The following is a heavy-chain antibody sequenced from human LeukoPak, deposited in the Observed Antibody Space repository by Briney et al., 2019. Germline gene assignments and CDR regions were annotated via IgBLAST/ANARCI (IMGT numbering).Heavy chain of an antibody. D-gene: IGHD3-22*01. J-gene: IGHJ4*02. Sequence: GGSLRLSCAASGFTFSSYNMNWVRQAPGKGLEWVSSISSSSSCIYYADSVRGRFTISRDNAKNSLYLQMSSLRAEDTAVYYCARGSYYYYYDSSGYEGTGFDYWGQGTLVTVSS. CDR3: ARGSYYYYYDSSGYEGTGFDY. CDR2: ISSSSSCI. CDR1: GFTFSSYN. V-gene: IGHV3-21*01.